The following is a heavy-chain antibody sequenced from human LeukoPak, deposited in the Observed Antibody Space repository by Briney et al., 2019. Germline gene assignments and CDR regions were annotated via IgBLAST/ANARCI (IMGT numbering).Heavy chain of an antibody. V-gene: IGHV4-39*01. J-gene: IGHJ4*02. CDR3: ASDSSGYLDY. D-gene: IGHD3-22*01. Sequence: SETLSLTCTVSGGPISSSSYYWGWIRQPPGKGLEWIGSIYYSGSTYYNPSLKSRVTISVDTSKNQFSLKLSSVTAADTAVYYCASDSSGYLDYWGQGTLVTVSS. CDR1: GGPISSSSYY. CDR2: IYYSGST.